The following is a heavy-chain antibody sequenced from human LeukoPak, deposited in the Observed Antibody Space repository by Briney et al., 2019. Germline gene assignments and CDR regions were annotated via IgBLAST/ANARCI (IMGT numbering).Heavy chain of an antibody. D-gene: IGHD2-8*01. CDR2: IRSKANSYAT. Sequence: GGSLRLSCAASGFTFSGSAMHWVRQASGKGLEWVGRIRSKANSYATAYAASVKGRFTISRDDSKNTAYLQMNSLRAEDTAVYYCARGVYYYYMDVWGKGTTVTVSS. CDR3: ARGVYYYYMDV. J-gene: IGHJ6*03. V-gene: IGHV3-73*01. CDR1: GFTFSGSA.